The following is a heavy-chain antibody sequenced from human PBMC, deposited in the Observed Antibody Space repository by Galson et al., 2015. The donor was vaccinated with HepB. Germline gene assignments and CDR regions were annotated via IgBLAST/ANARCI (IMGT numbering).Heavy chain of an antibody. V-gene: IGHV3-9*01. CDR3: AKALHYGDYYYGMDV. Sequence: SLRLSCAASGFTFDDYAMHWVRQAPGKGLEWVSGISWNSGSIGYADSVKGRFTISRDNAKNSLYLQMNSLRAEDTALYYCAKALHYGDYYYGMDVWGQGTTVTVSS. CDR1: GFTFDDYA. D-gene: IGHD4-17*01. J-gene: IGHJ6*02. CDR2: ISWNSGSI.